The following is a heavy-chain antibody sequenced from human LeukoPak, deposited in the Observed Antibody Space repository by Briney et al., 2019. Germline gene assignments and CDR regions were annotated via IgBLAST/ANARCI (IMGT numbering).Heavy chain of an antibody. J-gene: IGHJ4*02. V-gene: IGHV3-66*01. D-gene: IGHD5-18*01. CDR1: GFTVSSNY. CDR3: ASSPPRGYSYGPFDY. Sequence: GGSLRLSCAASGFTVSSNYMSWVRQAPGKGLERVSVIYSGGSTYYADSVKGRFTISRDNSKNTLYLQMNSLRAEDTAVYYCASSPPRGYSYGPFDYWGQGTLVAVSS. CDR2: IYSGGST.